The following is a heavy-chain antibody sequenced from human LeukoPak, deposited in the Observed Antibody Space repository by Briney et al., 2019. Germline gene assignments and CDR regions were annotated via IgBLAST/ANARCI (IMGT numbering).Heavy chain of an antibody. J-gene: IGHJ3*02. CDR3: ARGWELSI. Sequence: ASVKVSCKASGYSFTNYGISWVRQAPGQGPEWMGWISTYNGNTNYAQKLQDRVTMTTDTSTSTAYMELRSLRSDDTALYYCARGWELSIWGQGTMVTVSS. V-gene: IGHV1-18*01. D-gene: IGHD3-10*01. CDR1: GYSFTNYG. CDR2: ISTYNGNT.